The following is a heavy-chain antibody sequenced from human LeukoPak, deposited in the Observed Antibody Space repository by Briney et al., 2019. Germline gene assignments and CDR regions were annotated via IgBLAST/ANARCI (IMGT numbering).Heavy chain of an antibody. V-gene: IGHV3-23*01. CDR2: ISASGANT. CDR1: GFTFRSYA. Sequence: PGGSLRLSCAASGFTFRSYAMSWVRPAPGKGLEWVSAISASGANTYYADSVKGRFTISRDNSKNTLYLQMNSLRAEDTAVYYCARDQEDAFDIWGQGTMVTVSS. CDR3: ARDQEDAFDI. J-gene: IGHJ3*02.